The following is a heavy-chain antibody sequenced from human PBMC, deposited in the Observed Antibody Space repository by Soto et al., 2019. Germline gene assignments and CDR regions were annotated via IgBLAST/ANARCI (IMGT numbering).Heavy chain of an antibody. CDR2: IYYSGST. J-gene: IGHJ4*02. V-gene: IGHV4-39*01. CDR1: GGSISSSSYY. Sequence: SETLSLTCTVSGGSISSSSYYWGWIRQPPGKGLEWIGSIYYSGSTYYSPSLKSRVTISVDTSKNQFSLKLSSVTAADTAVYYCASPVGSSWYPNYWGQGTLVTVSS. CDR3: ASPVGSSWYPNY. D-gene: IGHD6-13*01.